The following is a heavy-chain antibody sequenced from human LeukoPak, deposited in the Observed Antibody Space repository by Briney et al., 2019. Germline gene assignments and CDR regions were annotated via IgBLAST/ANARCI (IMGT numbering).Heavy chain of an antibody. CDR1: GFTVSSNY. D-gene: IGHD5-24*01. CDR2: IYSGGST. Sequence: GGSLRLSCAASGFTVSSNYMSWVRQAPGKGLEWVSVIYSGGSTYYADSVKGRFTISRDNSKNALYLQMNSLRAEDTAVYYCARDGRDGYNDYWGQGTLVTVSS. V-gene: IGHV3-53*01. CDR3: ARDGRDGYNDY. J-gene: IGHJ4*02.